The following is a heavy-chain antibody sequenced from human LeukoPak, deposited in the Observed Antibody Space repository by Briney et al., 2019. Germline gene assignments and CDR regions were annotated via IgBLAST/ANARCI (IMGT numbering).Heavy chain of an antibody. CDR3: ASGREYYYDSSGYRDDY. Sequence: RPGGSLGLSCAASGFTFSSYSMNWVRQAPGKGLEWVSYISSSSSTIYYADSVKGRFTISRDNAKNSLYLQMNSLRAEDTAVYYCASGREYYYDSSGYRDDYWGQGTLVTVSS. D-gene: IGHD3-22*01. CDR2: ISSSSSTI. J-gene: IGHJ4*02. V-gene: IGHV3-48*01. CDR1: GFTFSSYS.